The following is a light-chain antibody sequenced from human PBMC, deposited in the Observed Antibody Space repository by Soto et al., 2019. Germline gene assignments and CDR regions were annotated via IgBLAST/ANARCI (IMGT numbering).Light chain of an antibody. CDR1: QSVSSNY. V-gene: IGKV3-20*01. CDR2: GAS. Sequence: EIVLTQSPDTLSLSPGESATLSCRASQSVSSNYLAWYQQKPGQAPRLLIYGASSRATGVPDRFSGSWSGTAFTLTISRLEPEDFAVFYCHHYHNSITFGQGTRLELE. CDR3: HHYHNSIT. J-gene: IGKJ5*01.